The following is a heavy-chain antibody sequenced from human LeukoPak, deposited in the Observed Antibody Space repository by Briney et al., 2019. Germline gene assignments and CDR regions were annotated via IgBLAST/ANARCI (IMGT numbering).Heavy chain of an antibody. J-gene: IGHJ5*02. CDR3: AKDGAGVAGTGWFDP. CDR2: ISGSGGST. CDR1: GFTFSSYA. D-gene: IGHD6-19*01. V-gene: IGHV3-23*01. Sequence: GGSLRLSCAASGFTFSSYAMTWVRQAPGKGLEWVSVISGSGGSTYYADSVKGRFTISRDNSKNTVYLQMNSLRAEDTAVYYCAKDGAGVAGTGWFDPWGQGTLVTVSS.